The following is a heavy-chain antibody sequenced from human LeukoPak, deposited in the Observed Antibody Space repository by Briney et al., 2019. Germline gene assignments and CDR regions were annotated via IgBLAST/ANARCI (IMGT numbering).Heavy chain of an antibody. V-gene: IGHV4-38-2*02. CDR3: ARSFDP. CDR1: GYSITNGFY. J-gene: IGHJ5*02. CDR2: MSYSDNT. Sequence: SETLSLTCTVFGYSITNGFYWDWIRKPPGKGMEWIGSMSYSDNTYYNPSLKSRVTISVDTSKNQFSLKLSSVTAADTAVYYCARSFDPWGQGTLVTVSS.